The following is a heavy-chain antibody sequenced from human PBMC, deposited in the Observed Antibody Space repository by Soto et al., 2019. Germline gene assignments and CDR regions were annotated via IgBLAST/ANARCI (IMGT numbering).Heavy chain of an antibody. D-gene: IGHD3-22*01. V-gene: IGHV4-30-4*01. J-gene: IGHJ6*02. CDR2: IYYSGST. Sequence: QVQLQEWGPGLVKPSQTLSLTCTVSGGSISSGDYYWSWIRQPPGKGLEWIGYIYYSGSTYYNPSLKSRVTISVDTSKNQFSLKLSSVTAADTAVYYCARMEATYYYDSSGSNYYYGMDVWGQGTTVTVSS. CDR3: ARMEATYYYDSSGSNYYYGMDV. CDR1: GGSISSGDYY.